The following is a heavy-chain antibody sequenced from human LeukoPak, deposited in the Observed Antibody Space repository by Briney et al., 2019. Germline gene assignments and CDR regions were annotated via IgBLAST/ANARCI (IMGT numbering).Heavy chain of an antibody. J-gene: IGHJ4*02. D-gene: IGHD4/OR15-4a*01. Sequence: GGSLRLSCAASGFTFSSYAMSWVRQAPGKGLEWVSAIGSGGTTYYADSVKGRFTISRDNSKNTLFLQMNSLRAEDTAVYYCAKEVRSVYYFDSWGQGTLVTVSS. CDR1: GFTFSSYA. V-gene: IGHV3-23*01. CDR3: AKEVRSVYYFDS. CDR2: IGSGGTT.